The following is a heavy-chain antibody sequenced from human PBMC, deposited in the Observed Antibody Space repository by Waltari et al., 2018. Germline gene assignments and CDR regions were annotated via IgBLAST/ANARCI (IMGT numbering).Heavy chain of an antibody. D-gene: IGHD3-16*01. CDR2: IYYSGST. Sequence: QVQLQESGPGLVKPSEPLSLTCTVSGGSISSYYWSWIRQPPGKGLEWIGYIYYSGSTNYNPSLKSRVTISVDTSKNQFSLKLSSVTAADTAVYYCARDRGGFDYWGQGTLVTVSS. V-gene: IGHV4-59*01. J-gene: IGHJ4*02. CDR3: ARDRGGFDY. CDR1: GGSISSYY.